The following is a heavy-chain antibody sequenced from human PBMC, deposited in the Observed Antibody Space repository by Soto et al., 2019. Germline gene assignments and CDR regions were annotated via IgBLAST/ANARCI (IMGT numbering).Heavy chain of an antibody. J-gene: IGHJ4*02. D-gene: IGHD3-22*01. Sequence: PSETLSLTCAVYGGSFSGYYWSWIRQPPGKGLEWIGEINHSGSTNYNPSLKSRVTISVDTSKNQFSLKLSSVTAADTAVYYCARALRRGYYDSSGYLPLFDYWGQGTLVTVSS. CDR2: INHSGST. CDR3: ARALRRGYYDSSGYLPLFDY. V-gene: IGHV4-34*01. CDR1: GGSFSGYY.